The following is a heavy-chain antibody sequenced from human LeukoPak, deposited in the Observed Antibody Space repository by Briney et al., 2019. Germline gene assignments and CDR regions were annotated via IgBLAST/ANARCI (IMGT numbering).Heavy chain of an antibody. D-gene: IGHD6-19*01. J-gene: IGHJ4*02. CDR1: GGSITKNGYY. CDR2: MHYSGST. V-gene: IGHV4-39*07. CDR3: CGSGWFAGPFGY. Sequence: PSEPLSLTCSVSGGSITKNGYYWGWIRQSPETGLEWIGSMHYSGSTYYNPSLNSRVTISVDTSKNQFSLKLTSVTVADTAVYYCCGSGWFAGPFGYWGQGALVTVSS.